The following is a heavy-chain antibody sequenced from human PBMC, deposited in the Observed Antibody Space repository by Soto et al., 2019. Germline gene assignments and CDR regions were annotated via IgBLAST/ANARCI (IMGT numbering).Heavy chain of an antibody. Sequence: GASVKVSFKASGFTFTSSAVQWVRQARGQRLEWIGWIVVGSGNTNYAQKFQERVTITRDMSTSTAYMELSSLRSEDTAVYYCAADRDSSSPHGMDVWGQGTTVTVSS. J-gene: IGHJ6*02. V-gene: IGHV1-58*01. CDR1: GFTFTSSA. D-gene: IGHD6-13*01. CDR3: AADRDSSSPHGMDV. CDR2: IVVGSGNT.